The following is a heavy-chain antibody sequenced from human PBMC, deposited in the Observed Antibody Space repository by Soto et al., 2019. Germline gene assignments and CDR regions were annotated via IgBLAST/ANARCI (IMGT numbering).Heavy chain of an antibody. CDR3: ARELERYAFDI. CDR1: GYTFTGYY. D-gene: IGHD1-1*01. J-gene: IGHJ3*02. Sequence: ASVKVSCKASGYTFTGYYMHWVRQAPGQGLEWMGWINPNSGSTNYAQKFQGWVTMTRDTSISTAYMELSRLRSDDTAVYYCARELERYAFDIWGQGTMVTVSS. CDR2: INPNSGST. V-gene: IGHV1-2*04.